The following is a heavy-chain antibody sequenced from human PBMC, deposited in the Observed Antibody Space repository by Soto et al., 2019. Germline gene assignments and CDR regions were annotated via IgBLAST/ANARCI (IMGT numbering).Heavy chain of an antibody. Sequence: PSDTLSLTCAVSGCSISSSNWWSWVRQPPGKGLEWIGEIYHSGSTNYNPSLKSRVTISVDKSKNQFSLKLSSVTAADTAVYYCARNFITMVRGVIKYYYGMDVWGQGTTVTVSS. CDR3: ARNFITMVRGVIKYYYGMDV. CDR1: GCSISSSNW. D-gene: IGHD3-10*01. V-gene: IGHV4-4*02. J-gene: IGHJ6*02. CDR2: IYHSGST.